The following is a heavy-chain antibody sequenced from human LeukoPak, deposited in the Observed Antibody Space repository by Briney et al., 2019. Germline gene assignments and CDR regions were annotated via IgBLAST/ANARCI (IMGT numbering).Heavy chain of an antibody. CDR3: ARGPPGPGGWSDP. CDR2: ITNSADNI. V-gene: IGHV3-48*01. J-gene: IGHJ5*02. D-gene: IGHD3-16*01. CDR1: GFTFRSYS. Sequence: PGGSLRLSCAASGFTFRSYSMNWVRQAPGKGLEWISYITNSADNIYYADSVKGRFTISRDNAKISLYLQVNSLRAEDTAVYYCARGPPGPGGWSDPWGQGTLVTVSS.